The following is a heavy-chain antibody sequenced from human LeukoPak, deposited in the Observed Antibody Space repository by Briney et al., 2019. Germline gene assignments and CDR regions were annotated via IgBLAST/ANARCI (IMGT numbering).Heavy chain of an antibody. D-gene: IGHD6-6*01. V-gene: IGHV4-59*01. CDR3: ARGRYSSSFFYFDY. Sequence: SETLSLTCTVSGGSISSYYWSWIRQPPGKGLERIGYIYYSGSTNYNPSLKSRVTISVDTSKNQFSLKLSSVTAADTAVYYCARGRYSSSFFYFDYWGQGTLVTVSS. J-gene: IGHJ4*02. CDR2: IYYSGST. CDR1: GGSISSYY.